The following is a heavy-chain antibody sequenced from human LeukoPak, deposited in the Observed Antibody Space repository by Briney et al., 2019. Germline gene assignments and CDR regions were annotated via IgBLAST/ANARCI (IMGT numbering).Heavy chain of an antibody. Sequence: ASVKVSCKASGYTFTSYDINWVRQATGQGLEWMGWMNPNSGNTGYAQKFQGRVTMTRNTSISTAYMELSSLRSEDTAVYYCARGAGDSDAFDIWGQATLVTVSS. J-gene: IGHJ3*02. CDR2: MNPNSGNT. D-gene: IGHD3-16*01. CDR1: GYTFTSYD. CDR3: ARGAGDSDAFDI. V-gene: IGHV1-8*01.